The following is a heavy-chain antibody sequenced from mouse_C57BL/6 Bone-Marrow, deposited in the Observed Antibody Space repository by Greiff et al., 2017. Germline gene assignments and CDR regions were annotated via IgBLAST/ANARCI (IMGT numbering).Heavy chain of an antibody. CDR2: IYPGSGNT. Sequence: QVQLKQSGAELVRPGASVKLSCKASGYTFTDYYINWVKQRPGQGLEWIARIYPGSGNTYYNEKFKGKATLTAEKSSSTAYMQLSSLTSEDSAVYFCARGLYYGPWFAYWGQGTLVTVSA. CDR3: ARGLYYGPWFAY. D-gene: IGHD1-1*01. J-gene: IGHJ3*01. V-gene: IGHV1-76*01. CDR1: GYTFTDYY.